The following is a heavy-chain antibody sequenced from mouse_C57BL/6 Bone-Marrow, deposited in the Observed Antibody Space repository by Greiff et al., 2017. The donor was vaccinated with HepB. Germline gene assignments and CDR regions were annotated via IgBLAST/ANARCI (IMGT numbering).Heavy chain of an antibody. V-gene: IGHV1-74*01. CDR3: AITGDLDY. J-gene: IGHJ4*01. CDR2: IHPSDSDT. Sequence: QVQLKQPGAELVKPGASVKVSCKASGYTFTSYWMHWVKQRPGQGLEWIGRIHPSDSDTNYNQKFKGKATLTVDKSSSTAYMQHSSVTSEDSAVYYCAITGDLDYWGQGTSVTVSS. CDR1: GYTFTSYW.